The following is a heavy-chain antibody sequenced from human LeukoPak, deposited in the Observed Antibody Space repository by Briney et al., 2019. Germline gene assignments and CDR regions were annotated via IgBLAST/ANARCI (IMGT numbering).Heavy chain of an antibody. J-gene: IGHJ6*03. V-gene: IGHV1-2*02. Sequence: ASVKVSCKASGYTFTGYYMHWVRQAPGQGLEWMGWINPNSGGTNYAQKFQGRVTMTRDTSISTAYMELSRLRSDDTAVYYCARGGRFLEWLLNFYYYYYYMDFWGKGTTVTVSS. CDR2: INPNSGGT. D-gene: IGHD3-3*01. CDR1: GYTFTGYY. CDR3: ARGGRFLEWLLNFYYYYYYMDF.